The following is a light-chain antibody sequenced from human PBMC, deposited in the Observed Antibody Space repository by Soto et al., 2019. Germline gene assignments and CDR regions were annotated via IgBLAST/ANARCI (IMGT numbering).Light chain of an antibody. CDR3: SSYTTSSTRV. V-gene: IGLV2-14*01. Sequence: QSALTQPASVSGSPGRSITIPHTGTTSDLGTTPFVSWNQQHPDKAPKHMIYEVSNRPSGVSNRFSGPKSGNTASMTISGLQAEDEADYYCSSYTTSSTRVFGTGTKLTVL. J-gene: IGLJ1*01. CDR2: EVS. CDR1: TSDLGTTPF.